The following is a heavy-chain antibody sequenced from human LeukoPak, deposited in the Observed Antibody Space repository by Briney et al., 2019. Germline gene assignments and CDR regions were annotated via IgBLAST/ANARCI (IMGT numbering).Heavy chain of an antibody. J-gene: IGHJ3*02. V-gene: IGHV5-51*01. CDR2: INPSDSDT. CDR3: SRRQRWGRTSYAFDI. D-gene: IGHD5-24*01. Sequence: GASLQISCNGSGSSFTNYWIGWVRQLPGKGLEWMAIINPSDSDTRYSPSFQGQVTISADKSISTAYLQWRSLRASDTAMYYCSRRQRWGRTSYAFDIWGQGTMVTVSS. CDR1: GSSFTNYW.